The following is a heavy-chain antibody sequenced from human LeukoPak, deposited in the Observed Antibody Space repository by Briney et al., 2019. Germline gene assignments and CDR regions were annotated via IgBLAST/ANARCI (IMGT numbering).Heavy chain of an antibody. CDR1: GFTFSNAW. CDR3: TTFPSGFDI. D-gene: IGHD3-3*01. V-gene: IGHV3-15*05. J-gene: IGHJ3*02. CDR2: IKSKDDGGTT. Sequence: GGSLRLSCTASGFTFSNAWMSWVRQAPGKGLEWVGRIKSKDDGGTTDYAAPVKGRVTISRDDSKNTLYLQMNSLKTEDTALYYCTTFPSGFDIWGQGTMVTVSS.